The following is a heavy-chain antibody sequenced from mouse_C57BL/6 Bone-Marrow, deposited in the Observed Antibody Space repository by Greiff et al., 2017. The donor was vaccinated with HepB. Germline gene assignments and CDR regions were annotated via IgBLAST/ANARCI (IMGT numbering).Heavy chain of an antibody. J-gene: IGHJ3*01. Sequence: VQLKQSGPELVKPGASVKIPCKASGYTFTDYNMDWVKQSHGKSLEWIGDINPNNGGTIYNQKFKGKATLTVDKSSSTAYMELRSLTSEDTAVYYCARGRNDYDEAWFAYWGQGTLVTVSA. CDR2: INPNNGGT. CDR3: ARGRNDYDEAWFAY. CDR1: GYTFTDYN. D-gene: IGHD2-4*01. V-gene: IGHV1-18*01.